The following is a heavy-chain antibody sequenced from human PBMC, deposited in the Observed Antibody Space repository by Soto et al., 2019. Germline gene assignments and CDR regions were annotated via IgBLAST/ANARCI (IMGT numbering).Heavy chain of an antibody. CDR2: ISGSGGST. J-gene: IGHJ4*02. D-gene: IGHD2-2*01. Sequence: EVQLLESGGGLVQPGGSLRLSCAASGFTFSSYAMSWVRQAPGKGLEWVSAISGSGGSTYYQDSVKGRFTISRDNSKNALYLQMNSLRAEDTAVYYCARPDIVVVPAAVWHWGQGTLVTVSS. CDR1: GFTFSSYA. CDR3: ARPDIVVVPAAVWH. V-gene: IGHV3-23*01.